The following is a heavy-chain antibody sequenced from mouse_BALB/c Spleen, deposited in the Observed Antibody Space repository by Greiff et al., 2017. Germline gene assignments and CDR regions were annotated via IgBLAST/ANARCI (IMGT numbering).Heavy chain of an antibody. CDR1: GFNIKDYY. J-gene: IGHJ2*01. CDR3: NGITTALDY. V-gene: IGHV14-4*02. CDR2: IDPENGDT. D-gene: IGHD1-2*01. Sequence: EVQLHQSGAELVRSGASVKLSCTASGFNIKDYYMHWVKQRPEQGLEWIGWIDPENGDTEYAPKFQGKATMTADTSSNTAYLQLSSLTSEDTAVYYCNGITTALDYWGQGTTLTVSS.